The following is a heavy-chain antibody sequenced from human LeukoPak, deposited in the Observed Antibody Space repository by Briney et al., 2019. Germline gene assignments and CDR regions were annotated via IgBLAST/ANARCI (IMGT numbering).Heavy chain of an antibody. J-gene: IGHJ4*02. CDR3: GKVGKTTLTTYYFDY. V-gene: IGHV3-23*01. Sequence: PGGSLRLSCAASGFTFSTYAMSWVRQAPGKGLEWVSGIGGTDNNTYYAVSVKGRFTIPRDNSKNTLFLQMNSLRAEDTAVYYCGKVGKTTLTTYYFDYWGQGTLVTVSS. D-gene: IGHD4-17*01. CDR1: GFTFSTYA. CDR2: IGGTDNNT.